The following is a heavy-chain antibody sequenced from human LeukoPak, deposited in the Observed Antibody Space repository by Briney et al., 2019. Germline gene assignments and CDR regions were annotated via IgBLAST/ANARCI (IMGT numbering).Heavy chain of an antibody. J-gene: IGHJ4*02. Sequence: PSETLSLTCTVSGGSISSYYWSWIRQPPGKGLEWIGYIYYSGSTNYNPSLKSRVTISVDTSKNQFSLKLSSVTAADTAVYYCARLRTMQEFFDYWGQGTLVTVSS. CDR2: IYYSGST. CDR1: GGSISSYY. V-gene: IGHV4-59*01. CDR3: ARLRTMQEFFDY. D-gene: IGHD3-10*01.